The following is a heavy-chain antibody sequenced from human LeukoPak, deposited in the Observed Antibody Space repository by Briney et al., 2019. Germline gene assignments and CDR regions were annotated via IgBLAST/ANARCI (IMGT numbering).Heavy chain of an antibody. Sequence: GGSLRLSCAASGFTFSSYGMHWVRQAPGKGLEWVAFIRYDGSNKYYADSVKGRFTSSRDNSKNTLYLQMNSLRAEDTAVYYCTTDYYDYVWGSYRPDYWGQGTLVTVSS. CDR1: GFTFSSYG. CDR2: IRYDGSNK. D-gene: IGHD3-16*02. CDR3: TTDYYDYVWGSYRPDY. J-gene: IGHJ4*02. V-gene: IGHV3-30*02.